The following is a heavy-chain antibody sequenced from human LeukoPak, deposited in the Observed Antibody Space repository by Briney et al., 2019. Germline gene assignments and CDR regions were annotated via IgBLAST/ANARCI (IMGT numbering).Heavy chain of an antibody. V-gene: IGHV4-59*01. CDR1: GGSISSYY. D-gene: IGHD6-6*01. Sequence: NPSETLSLTCTVSGGSISSYYWSWIRQPPGKGLGWIGYIYYSGSTNYNPSLKSRVTISVDTSKNQFSLKLSSVTAADTAVYYCAREPASSSVSGYYYYYGMDVWGQGTTVTVSS. CDR3: AREPASSSVSGYYYYYGMDV. J-gene: IGHJ6*02. CDR2: IYYSGST.